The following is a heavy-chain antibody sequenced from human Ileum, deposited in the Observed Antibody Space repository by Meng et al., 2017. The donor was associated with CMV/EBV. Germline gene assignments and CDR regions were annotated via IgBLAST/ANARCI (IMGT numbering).Heavy chain of an antibody. D-gene: IGHD6-13*01. CDR1: GASISSGDYY. Sequence: VQLQGSCQGLVKPSQTLSLSCTVSGASISSGDYYWSWIRQPPGKGLEWIGYIFFSGNTYYNPSLNNRVIISIDTPRNQFSLKVDSVTAADTAVYYCARFRIAALGNLFDPWGHGTLVTVSS. CDR3: ARFRIAALGNLFDP. J-gene: IGHJ5*02. V-gene: IGHV4-30-4*08. CDR2: IFFSGNT.